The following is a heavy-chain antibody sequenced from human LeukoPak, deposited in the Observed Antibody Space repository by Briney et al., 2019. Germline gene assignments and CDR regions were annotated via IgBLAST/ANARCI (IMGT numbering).Heavy chain of an antibody. CDR2: VSPKTGDS. D-gene: IGHD4-17*01. CDR3: ARFRGDYASDY. V-gene: IGHV1-8*01. Sequence: GASVKVSCKASGYSFTSHYIHWVRQATGQGLEWVGWVSPKTGDSGFPQKLKGRVTFSRDTSTGTAYMVLSGLTSDDTAVYYCARFRGDYASDYWGQGTLVTVSS. CDR1: GYSFTSHY. J-gene: IGHJ4*02.